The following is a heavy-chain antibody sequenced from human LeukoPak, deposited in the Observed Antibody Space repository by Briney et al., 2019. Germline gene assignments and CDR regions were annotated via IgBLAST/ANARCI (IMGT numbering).Heavy chain of an antibody. CDR3: SGSGSLNPTPYYFDY. CDR2: IYSGGST. J-gene: IGHJ4*02. D-gene: IGHD3-10*01. V-gene: IGHV3-53*01. Sequence: GGSLRLSCAASGFTVSSSYMSWVRQAPGKGLEWVSVIYSGGSTYYADSVKGRFTISRDNSKNTLYLQMNSLRAEDTAVYYCSGSGSLNPTPYYFDYWGQGTLVTVSS. CDR1: GFTVSSSY.